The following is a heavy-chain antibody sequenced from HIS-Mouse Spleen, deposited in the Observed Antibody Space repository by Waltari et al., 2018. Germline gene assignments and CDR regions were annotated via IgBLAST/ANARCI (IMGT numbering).Heavy chain of an antibody. V-gene: IGHV1-8*01. CDR2: MNPNSGNT. J-gene: IGHJ4*02. D-gene: IGHD4-4*01. CDR3: ARGHDYSNYFDY. Sequence: QVQLVQSGAEVKKPGASVKVSCKASGYTFTSYDLHWVRQATGQGLEWMEWMNPNSGNTGYAQKFQGRVTMTRNTSISTAYMELSSLRSEDTAVYYCARGHDYSNYFDYWGQGTLVTVSS. CDR1: GYTFTSYD.